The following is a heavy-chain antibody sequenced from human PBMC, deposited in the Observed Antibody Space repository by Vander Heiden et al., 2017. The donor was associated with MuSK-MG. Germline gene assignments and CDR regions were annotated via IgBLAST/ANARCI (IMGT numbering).Heavy chain of an antibody. CDR2: ISGSGGST. CDR1: GFTFSSYA. J-gene: IGHJ4*02. Sequence: EVQLLESGGGLVQPGGSLRLSWAASGFTFSSYAMSWVRQALGKGLEWVSAISGSGGSTDYADSVKGRFTISRDNSKNTLYLKMNSLRAEDTAVYYCAKLTTEVDYWGQGTLVTVSS. V-gene: IGHV3-23*01. CDR3: AKLTTEVDY. D-gene: IGHD1-1*01.